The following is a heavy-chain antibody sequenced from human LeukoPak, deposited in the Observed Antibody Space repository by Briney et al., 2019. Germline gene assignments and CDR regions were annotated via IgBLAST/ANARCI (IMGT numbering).Heavy chain of an antibody. Sequence: GGSLRLSCAASGFTFSSYSMNWVRPAPGKGLEWVSSISSSSSYIYYADSVKGRFTISRDNAKNSLYLQMNSLRAEDTAVYYCARDTRRLGSWFDPWGQGTLVTVSS. J-gene: IGHJ5*02. CDR2: ISSSSSYI. D-gene: IGHD6-25*01. V-gene: IGHV3-21*01. CDR1: GFTFSSYS. CDR3: ARDTRRLGSWFDP.